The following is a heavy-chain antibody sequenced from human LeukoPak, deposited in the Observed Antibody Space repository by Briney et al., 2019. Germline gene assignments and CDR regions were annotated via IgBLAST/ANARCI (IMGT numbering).Heavy chain of an antibody. J-gene: IGHJ4*02. Sequence: GASVKVSCKASGYTFTGYYMHWVRQAPGQGLEWMGWINPNSGGTNYAQKFQGRVTMTRDTSISTAYMELSSLRSEDTAVYYCARGYSSSYRIDYWGQGTLVTVSS. CDR3: ARGYSSSYRIDY. D-gene: IGHD6-6*01. CDR2: INPNSGGT. V-gene: IGHV1-2*02. CDR1: GYTFTGYY.